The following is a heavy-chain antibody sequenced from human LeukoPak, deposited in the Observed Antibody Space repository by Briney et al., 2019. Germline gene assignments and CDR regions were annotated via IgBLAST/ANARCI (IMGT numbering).Heavy chain of an antibody. V-gene: IGHV3-53*01. Sequence: GGSLRLSCAASGFTVTSKHMSWVRQAPGKGLEWVSVIYSSGMTYYADSVKGRFTISRDNAKNSLYLQMNSLRAEDTALYYCARAYSSGNFDYWGQGTLVTVSS. J-gene: IGHJ4*02. CDR1: GFTVTSKH. CDR3: ARAYSSGNFDY. D-gene: IGHD3-22*01. CDR2: IYSSGMT.